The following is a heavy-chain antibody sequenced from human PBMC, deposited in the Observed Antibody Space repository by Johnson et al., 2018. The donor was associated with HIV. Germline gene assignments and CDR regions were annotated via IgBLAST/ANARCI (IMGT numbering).Heavy chain of an antibody. D-gene: IGHD7-27*01. CDR1: GFTFDDYT. Sequence: VQLVESGGVVVQPGGSLRLSCAASGFTFDDYTMHWVRQAPGKGLEWVSLIRWDGGSTYYADSVKGRFTISRDNSKNSLYLQMNSLRTEDTDLYYCAKGSVVMITWGGDFDIWGQGTMVTVSS. V-gene: IGHV3-43*01. CDR2: IRWDGGST. CDR3: AKGSVVMITWGGDFDI. J-gene: IGHJ3*02.